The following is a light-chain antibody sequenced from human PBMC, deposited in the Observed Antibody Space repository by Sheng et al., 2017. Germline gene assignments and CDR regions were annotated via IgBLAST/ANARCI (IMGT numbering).Light chain of an antibody. CDR3: QQSYSTLEWT. CDR1: QSISSY. Sequence: DIQMTQSPSSLSASVGDRVTITCRASQSISSYLNWYQQKPGKAPNLLIYAASSLQSGVPSRFSGSGSGTDFTLTISSLQPEDFATYYCQQSYSTLEWTFGQGTKVEIK. V-gene: IGKV1-39*01. CDR2: AAS. J-gene: IGKJ1*01.